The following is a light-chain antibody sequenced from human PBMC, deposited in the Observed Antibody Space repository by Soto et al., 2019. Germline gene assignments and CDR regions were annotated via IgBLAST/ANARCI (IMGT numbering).Light chain of an antibody. Sequence: EIVLTQSPGTLSLSPGERATFSCRASQSVSSSYLAWYQQKPGQAPRPLIYGASSRAIGIPDRFSGSGSGTDFTLTISRLEPEDFAVYYCQQYGSSPWTFGQGTKVEIK. V-gene: IGKV3-20*01. J-gene: IGKJ1*01. CDR3: QQYGSSPWT. CDR1: QSVSSSY. CDR2: GAS.